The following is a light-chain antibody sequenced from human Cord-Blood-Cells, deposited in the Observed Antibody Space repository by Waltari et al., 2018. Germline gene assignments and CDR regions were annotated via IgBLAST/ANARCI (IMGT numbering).Light chain of an antibody. CDR3: CSYAGSYTWV. V-gene: IGLV2-11*01. CDR2: DVS. CDR1: SSDVGGYNY. Sequence: QSALTQPRSVSGSPGQSVTISCTGTSSDVGGYNYVSCYHQHPGKAPKLMIYDVSKRPSGVPDRFSGSKSGNTASLTISGLQAEDEADYYCCSYAGSYTWVFGGGTKLTVL. J-gene: IGLJ3*02.